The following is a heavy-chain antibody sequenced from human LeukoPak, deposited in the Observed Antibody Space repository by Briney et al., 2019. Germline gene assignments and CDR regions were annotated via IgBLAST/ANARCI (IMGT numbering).Heavy chain of an antibody. J-gene: IGHJ4*02. CDR3: ARDSAYDYDYSFDY. D-gene: IGHD5-12*01. V-gene: IGHV3-20*04. Sequence: GGSLRLSCVASGFTFDDYGVNWVRQAPGKGLEWVAGINWNGGSTGYADSVKGRFTISRDNAKNSLYLQMNSLRAEDTALYYCARDSAYDYDYSFDYWGQGTLVTVSS. CDR2: INWNGGST. CDR1: GFTFDDYG.